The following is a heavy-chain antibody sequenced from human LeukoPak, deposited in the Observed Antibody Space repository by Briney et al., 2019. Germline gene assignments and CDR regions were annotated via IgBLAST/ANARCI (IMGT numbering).Heavy chain of an antibody. CDR2: IRSKANSYAT. D-gene: IGHD4-11*01. CDR3: TSPPQPGLPRGYYYYYMDV. CDR1: GFTFSGSA. J-gene: IGHJ6*03. V-gene: IGHV3-73*01. Sequence: PGGPLRLSCAASGFTFSGSAMHWVRQASGKGLEWVGRIRSKANSYATAYAASVKGRFTISRDDSKNTAYLQMNSLKTEDTAVYYCTSPPQPGLPRGYYYYYMDVWGKGTTVTVSS.